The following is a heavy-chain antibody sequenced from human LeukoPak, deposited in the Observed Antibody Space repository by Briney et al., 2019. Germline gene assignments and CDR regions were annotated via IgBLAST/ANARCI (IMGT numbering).Heavy chain of an antibody. CDR2: IFHNGNT. Sequence: PSETLSLTCTVSGGSLNNYYRSWIRQPPGKGPGGIGNIFHNGNTYYNPSLKSRVTMSIDTSKKQFSLKLRTATAADTAVYYCARIEDVTRGYNHAYYFDYWGQGTLVTVSS. J-gene: IGHJ4*02. CDR3: ARIEDVTRGYNHAYYFDY. CDR1: GGSLNNYY. V-gene: IGHV4-59*04. D-gene: IGHD5-18*01.